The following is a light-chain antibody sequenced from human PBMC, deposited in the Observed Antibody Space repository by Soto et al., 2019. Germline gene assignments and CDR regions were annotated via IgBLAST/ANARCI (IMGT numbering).Light chain of an antibody. V-gene: IGKV1-6*01. CDR2: GAA. J-gene: IGKJ4*01. CDR1: QGIRND. Sequence: AIQMTQSPSSLSASVGDRVTITCRASQGIRNDLGWYQQKPGKAPKLLIFGAATLQSGVPSRFSGSGSGTDFTLTISSLQHEDFETYYCQQLNSYPLTLGGGTKVDIK. CDR3: QQLNSYPLT.